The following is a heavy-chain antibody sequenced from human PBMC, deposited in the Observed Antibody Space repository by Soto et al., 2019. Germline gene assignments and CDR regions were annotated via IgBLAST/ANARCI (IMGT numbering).Heavy chain of an antibody. J-gene: IGHJ6*02. CDR2: LSGSDGST. V-gene: IGHV3-23*01. CDR1: GFTFSNYA. Sequence: PGGSLRLSCAASGFTFSNYAMSWVRQAPGKGLEWVSALSGSDGSTYYADSVKGRFTISRDNSKNTLYLQMNSLRAEDTAVYYCAKVLGSCSGGSCSLAHYYGMDVWGQGTTVTVSS. CDR3: AKVLGSCSGGSCSLAHYYGMDV. D-gene: IGHD2-15*01.